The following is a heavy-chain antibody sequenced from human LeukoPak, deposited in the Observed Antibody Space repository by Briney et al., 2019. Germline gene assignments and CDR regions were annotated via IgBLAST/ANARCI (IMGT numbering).Heavy chain of an antibody. CDR1: GGTFSSYT. V-gene: IGHV1-69*02. CDR2: IIPILGIA. Sequence: SVKVSCKASGGTFSSYTISWVRQAPGQGLEWMGRIIPILGIANYAQKFQGRVTMTRDTSTSTVYMELSSLRSEDTAVYYCARHHGGYSSGSWFDPWGQGTLVTVSS. CDR3: ARHHGGYSSGSWFDP. D-gene: IGHD6-19*01. J-gene: IGHJ5*02.